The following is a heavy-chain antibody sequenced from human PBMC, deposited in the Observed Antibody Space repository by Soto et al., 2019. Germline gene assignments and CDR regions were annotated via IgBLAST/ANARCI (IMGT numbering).Heavy chain of an antibody. CDR3: AKGHDSSGYYFDDY. D-gene: IGHD3-22*01. Sequence: QVQLVESGGGVVQPGRSLRLSCAASGFTFSSYGMHWVRQAPGKGLEWVAVISYDGSNKYYADSVKGRFTISRDNSKNTLDLQMNSLRAEDTAVYYCAKGHDSSGYYFDDYWGQGTLVTVSS. V-gene: IGHV3-30*18. CDR1: GFTFSSYG. J-gene: IGHJ4*02. CDR2: ISYDGSNK.